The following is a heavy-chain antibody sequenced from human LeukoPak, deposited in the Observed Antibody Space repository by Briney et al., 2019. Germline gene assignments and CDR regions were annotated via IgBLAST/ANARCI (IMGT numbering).Heavy chain of an antibody. V-gene: IGHV4-30-4*01. J-gene: IGHJ6*03. Sequence: PSQTLSLTCTVSGGSISGGDYYWSWIHQPPGKGLEWVGYIYYSGNTYYNPSLKSRVTISVDTSKNQFSLKLSSVTAADTAVYYCARDLFVPAATVDYYYYYMDVWGKGTTVTVSS. CDR2: IYYSGNT. D-gene: IGHD2-2*01. CDR1: GGSISGGDYY. CDR3: ARDLFVPAATVDYYYYYMDV.